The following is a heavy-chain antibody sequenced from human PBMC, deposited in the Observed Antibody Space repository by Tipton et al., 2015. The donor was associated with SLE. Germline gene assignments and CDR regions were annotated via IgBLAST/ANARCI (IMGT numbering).Heavy chain of an antibody. V-gene: IGHV4-59*08. CDR1: GGSISSYY. Sequence: LRLSCTVSGGSISSYYWSWIRQPPGKGLEWIGYIYYSGSTNYNPSLKSRVTISVDTSKNQFSPKLSSVTAADTAVYYCARQGESVVPAAMPVFDYWGQGTLVTVSS. CDR3: ARQGESVVPAAMPVFDY. D-gene: IGHD2-2*01. J-gene: IGHJ4*02. CDR2: IYYSGST.